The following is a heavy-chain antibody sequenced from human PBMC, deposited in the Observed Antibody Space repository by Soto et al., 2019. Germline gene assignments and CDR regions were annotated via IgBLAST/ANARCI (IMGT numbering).Heavy chain of an antibody. V-gene: IGHV1-46*01. CDR3: AREIVVVVAATRDAFDI. CDR1: GYTFTSYY. D-gene: IGHD2-15*01. CDR2: INPSGGST. Sequence: ASVKVSCKESGYTFTSYYMHWVRQAPGQGLEWMGIINPSGGSTSYAQKFQGRVTMTRDTSTSTVYMELSSLRSEDTAVYYCAREIVVVVAATRDAFDIWGQGTMVTVSS. J-gene: IGHJ3*02.